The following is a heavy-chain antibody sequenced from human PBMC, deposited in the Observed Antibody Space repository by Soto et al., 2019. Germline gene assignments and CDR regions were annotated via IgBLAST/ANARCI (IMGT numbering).Heavy chain of an antibody. Sequence: PSETLSLTCAVYGGSFSGYYWSWIRQPPGKGLEWIGEINHSGSTNYNPSLKSRVTISVDTSKNQFSLKLSSVTAADTAVYYCARGKRGWLSLVPPRENYYYYLDVWGKGTTVTVSS. V-gene: IGHV4-34*01. CDR2: INHSGST. CDR1: GGSFSGYY. D-gene: IGHD3-22*01. J-gene: IGHJ6*03. CDR3: ARGKRGWLSLVPPRENYYYYLDV.